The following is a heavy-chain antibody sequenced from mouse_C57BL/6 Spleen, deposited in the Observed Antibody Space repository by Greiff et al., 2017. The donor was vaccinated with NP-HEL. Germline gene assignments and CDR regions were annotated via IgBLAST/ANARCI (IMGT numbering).Heavy chain of an antibody. CDR2: ISSGGSYT. V-gene: IGHV5-6*01. D-gene: IGHD2-4*01. Sequence: VQLKQSGGDLVKPGGSLKLSCAASGFTFSSYGMSWVRQTPDKRLEWVATISSGGSYTYYPDSVKGRFTISRDNAKNTLYLQMSSLKSEDTAMYYGASHADYDVRYAMDYWGQGTSVTVSS. CDR1: GFTFSSYG. CDR3: ASHADYDVRYAMDY. J-gene: IGHJ4*01.